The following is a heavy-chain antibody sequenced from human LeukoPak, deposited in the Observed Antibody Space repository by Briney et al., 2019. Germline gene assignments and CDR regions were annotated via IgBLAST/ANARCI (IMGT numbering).Heavy chain of an antibody. J-gene: IGHJ3*02. D-gene: IGHD4-23*01. CDR3: ARDHHGGNSDAFDI. CDR1: GGSISSYY. V-gene: IGHV4-4*07. CDR2: IYTSGST. Sequence: SETLSLTCTVSGGSISSYYWSWIRQPAGKGLEWIGRIYTSGSTNYNPSLKSRVTMSVDTSKNQFSLKLSSVTAADTAVYYCARDHHGGNSDAFDIWGQGTMVTVSS.